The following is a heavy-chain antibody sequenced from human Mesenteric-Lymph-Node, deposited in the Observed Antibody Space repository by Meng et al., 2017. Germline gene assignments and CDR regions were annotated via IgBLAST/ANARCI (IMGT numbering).Heavy chain of an antibody. Sequence: ASVKVSCKASGYTFTSYDINWVRQATGQGLEWMGSFDPEHGETIYAQKFQGRVTMTEDTSTDTAYMDLSSLRFEDTAVYYCAAADLGGTNFLDYWGQGILVTVSS. V-gene: IGHV1-24*01. CDR1: GYTFTSYD. J-gene: IGHJ4*02. D-gene: IGHD1-1*01. CDR3: AAADLGGTNFLDY. CDR2: FDPEHGET.